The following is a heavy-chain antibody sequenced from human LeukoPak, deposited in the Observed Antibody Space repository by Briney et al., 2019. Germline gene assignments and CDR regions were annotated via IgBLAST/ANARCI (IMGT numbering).Heavy chain of an antibody. CDR3: ARDLPYDFWSGSYYGMDV. V-gene: IGHV4-4*07. J-gene: IGHJ6*02. Sequence: SETLSLTCTVSGGSISSYYWSWIRQPAGKGLEWIRRIYTSGSTNYNPSLKSRVTMSVDTSKNQFSLKLSSVTAADTAVYYCARDLPYDFWSGSYYGMDVWGQGTTVTVSS. CDR1: GGSISSYY. D-gene: IGHD3-3*01. CDR2: IYTSGST.